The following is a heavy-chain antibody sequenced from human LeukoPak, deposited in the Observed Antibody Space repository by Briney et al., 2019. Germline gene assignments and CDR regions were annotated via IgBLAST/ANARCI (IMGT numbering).Heavy chain of an antibody. CDR3: AKGLKTTVGPYMGYHYYMDV. CDR1: GFTFDDYA. CDR2: INDRGTGT. Sequence: PGGSLRLSCAASGFTFDDYAMHWVRQAPGKGLEWVSTINDRGTGTYYADSVKGRFTISRDNSKNTLSLQMNSLRAEDTAVYYCAKGLKTTVGPYMGYHYYMDVWGKGTTVTVSS. D-gene: IGHD1-1*01. J-gene: IGHJ6*03. V-gene: IGHV3-23*01.